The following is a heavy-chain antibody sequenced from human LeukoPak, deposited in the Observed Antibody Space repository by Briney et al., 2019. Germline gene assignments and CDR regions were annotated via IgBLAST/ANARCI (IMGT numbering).Heavy chain of an antibody. CDR1: GFTFSSYG. D-gene: IGHD5-18*01. V-gene: IGHV3-33*01. J-gene: IGHJ4*02. CDR2: IWYDGSNK. CDR3: ARDGDTAMVEDY. Sequence: GGSLRLSCAASGFTFSSYGMHLVRQAPGKGLEWVAVIWYDGSNKYYADSVKGRFTISRDNSKNTLYLQMNSLRAEDTAVYYCARDGDTAMVEDYWGQGTLVTVSS.